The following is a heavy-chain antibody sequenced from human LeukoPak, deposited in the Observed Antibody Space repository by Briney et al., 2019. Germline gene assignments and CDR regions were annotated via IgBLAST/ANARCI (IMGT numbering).Heavy chain of an antibody. CDR3: ARGSYGSGSYYVVDFDY. CDR2: IYHSGNT. J-gene: IGHJ4*02. D-gene: IGHD3-10*01. CDR1: GDSIKNYY. V-gene: IGHV4-59*01. Sequence: PSETLSLTCTVSGDSIKNYYWSWIRQSPGKGLEWIGYIYHSGNTNYNPSLKSRLTMSIDTSKNQFSLNLNSVTAADTAVYYCARGSYGSGSYYVVDFDYWGQGTLVTVSS.